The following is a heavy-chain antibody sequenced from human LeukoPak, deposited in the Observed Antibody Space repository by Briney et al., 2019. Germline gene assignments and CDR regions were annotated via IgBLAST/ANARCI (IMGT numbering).Heavy chain of an antibody. CDR2: IYYTGST. D-gene: IGHD1-26*01. CDR3: ARLGGTYLSYWFFDL. CDR1: GVSIISGTSY. J-gene: IGHJ2*01. Sequence: SETLSLTCTVSGVSIISGTSYWGWIRQPPGKGLEWIGNIYYTGSTFYNPSLKSRVTISVDTSKNQFSLKLSSVTAADTAVYYCARLGGTYLSYWFFDLWGRGTLVTVPS. V-gene: IGHV4-39*01.